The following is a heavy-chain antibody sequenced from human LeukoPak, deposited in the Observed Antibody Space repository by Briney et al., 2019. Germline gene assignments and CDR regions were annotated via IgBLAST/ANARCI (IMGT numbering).Heavy chain of an antibody. V-gene: IGHV1-2*06. CDR1: GYTFTCYY. Sequence: GASVKVSFMASGYTFTCYYMHWVRQAPGQGLEWMGRINPNSGGTNYAQKFQGRVTMTSDTSISTAYMELSRLRSDDTAVYYCARVLWELLPDYWGQGTLVTVSS. CDR2: INPNSGGT. CDR3: ARVLWELLPDY. J-gene: IGHJ4*02. D-gene: IGHD1-26*01.